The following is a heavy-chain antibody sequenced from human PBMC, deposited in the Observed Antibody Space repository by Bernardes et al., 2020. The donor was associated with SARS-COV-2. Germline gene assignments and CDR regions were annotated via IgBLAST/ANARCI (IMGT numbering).Heavy chain of an antibody. Sequence: GLEWLGRTSYRSKWNYDYAVSVKSRITISPDTSKNQFSLELTSVTPEDTAVYYCARGANYAMGVWGQGTTVTVSS. CDR2: TSYRSKWNY. J-gene: IGHJ6*02. V-gene: IGHV6-1*01. CDR3: ARGANYAMGV.